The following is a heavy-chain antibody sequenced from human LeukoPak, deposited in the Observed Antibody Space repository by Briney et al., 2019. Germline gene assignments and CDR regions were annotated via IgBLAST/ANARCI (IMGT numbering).Heavy chain of an antibody. CDR2: IVGSGGAT. CDR1: GFTFSDYA. Sequence: PGGSLTFSCAGSGFTFSDYAMTWVRQAPGKGLEWVSGIVGSGGATYYADSVKGRFTISRDNSKNTLYLQMNSLRAEDTAIYYCASAVTGSYYTGLGYWGPGTLVSVSS. V-gene: IGHV3-23*01. CDR3: ASAVTGSYYTGLGY. J-gene: IGHJ4*02. D-gene: IGHD3-10*01.